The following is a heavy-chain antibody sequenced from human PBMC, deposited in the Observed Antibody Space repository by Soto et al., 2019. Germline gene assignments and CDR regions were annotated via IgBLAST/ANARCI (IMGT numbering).Heavy chain of an antibody. CDR3: VRLLWFGELS. D-gene: IGHD3-10*01. V-gene: IGHV2-5*02. CDR1: GFSLSTRGVG. CDR2: IYWDDDK. J-gene: IGHJ4*02. Sequence: QITLKESGPTLVKPTQALTLTCTFSGFSLSTRGVGVGWIRQPPGKALEWLALIYWDDDKRYSPSLKSRLTIPKDTSKNQVVLTMTNMDPVDTATYYCVRLLWFGELSWGQGTLVTVSS.